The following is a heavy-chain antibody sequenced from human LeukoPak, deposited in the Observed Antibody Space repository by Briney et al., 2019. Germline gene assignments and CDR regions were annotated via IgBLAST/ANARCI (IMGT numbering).Heavy chain of an antibody. J-gene: IGHJ4*02. Sequence: SETLSLTCTVSGGSISSGSYYWSWIRQPAGKGLEWIGRIYTSGSTNYNPSLKSRVTISVDTSKNQFSLKLSSVTAADTAVYYCARSNRDGLLEWLLFDYWGQGTLVTVSS. V-gene: IGHV4-61*02. D-gene: IGHD3-3*01. CDR3: ARSNRDGLLEWLLFDY. CDR1: GGSISSGSYY. CDR2: IYTSGST.